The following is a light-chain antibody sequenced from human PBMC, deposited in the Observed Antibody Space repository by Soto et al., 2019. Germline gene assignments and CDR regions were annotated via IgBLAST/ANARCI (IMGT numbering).Light chain of an antibody. CDR3: QQYHGSVPIFS. CDR2: GAS. Sequence: EIVLTQSPATLSLSPGERVTFSCRASQSVSSSYSAWYQQKPGQAPRLLIHGASSRATGIPDRFSGSGSRTNSTLTITRLEPEDFAVYYCQQYHGSVPIFSFGRGTKVEIK. V-gene: IGKV3-20*01. CDR1: QSVSSSY. J-gene: IGKJ3*01.